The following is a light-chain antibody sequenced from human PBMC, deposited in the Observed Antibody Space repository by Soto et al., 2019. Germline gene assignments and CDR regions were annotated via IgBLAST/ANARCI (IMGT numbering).Light chain of an antibody. J-gene: IGKJ1*01. CDR3: QQYNSYSWT. CDR1: QSISSW. CDR2: DAS. Sequence: DIQMTQSPSTLSASVGDRVTITCRASQSISSWLAWYQQKPGKAPKFLIYDASSLESGVPSRFSGSGSGTEFTLTISSLQPNDFATYYCQQYNSYSWTVGPGT. V-gene: IGKV1-5*01.